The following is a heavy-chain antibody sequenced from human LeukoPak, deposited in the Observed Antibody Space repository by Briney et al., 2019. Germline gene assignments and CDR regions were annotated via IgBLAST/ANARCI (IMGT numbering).Heavy chain of an antibody. CDR2: IYTSGST. D-gene: IGHD3-10*01. CDR1: GGSISSSSYY. V-gene: IGHV4-39*07. CDR3: ARDRTWFGELSEYYYMDV. J-gene: IGHJ6*03. Sequence: SETLSLTCTVSGGSISSSSYYWGWIRQPPGKGLEWIGSIYTSGSTNYNPSLKSRVTISVDTSKNQFSLKLSSVTAADTAVYYCARDRTWFGELSEYYYMDVWGKGTAVTVSS.